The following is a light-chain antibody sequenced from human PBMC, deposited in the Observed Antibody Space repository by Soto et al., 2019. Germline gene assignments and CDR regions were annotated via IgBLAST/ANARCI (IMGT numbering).Light chain of an antibody. CDR2: NNH. V-gene: IGLV1-44*01. J-gene: IGLJ1*01. CDR1: RSNIGSNN. CDR3: EAWDDSVDGYV. Sequence: QSVLTQPPSASGIPGQRVTISCSGSRSNIGSNNVNWYQQLPGTAPRLLTFNNHLRPSGVPDRFSGSKSGTSASLAISGLQSEDEGDYYCEAWDDSVDGYVFGTGTKVTVL.